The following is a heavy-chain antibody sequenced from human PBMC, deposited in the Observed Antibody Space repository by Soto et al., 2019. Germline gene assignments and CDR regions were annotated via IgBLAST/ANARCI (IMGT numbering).Heavy chain of an antibody. CDR2: ISYDGSNK. CDR1: GFTFSSYG. CDR3: AKDEFSRGIAAATGVVDY. V-gene: IGHV3-30*18. J-gene: IGHJ4*02. D-gene: IGHD6-13*01. Sequence: GESLKISCAASGFTFSSYGMHWVRQAPGKGLEWVAVISYDGSNKYYADSVKGRFTISRDNSKNTLYLQMNSLRAEDTAVYYCAKDEFSRGIAAATGVVDYWGQGTLVTVSS.